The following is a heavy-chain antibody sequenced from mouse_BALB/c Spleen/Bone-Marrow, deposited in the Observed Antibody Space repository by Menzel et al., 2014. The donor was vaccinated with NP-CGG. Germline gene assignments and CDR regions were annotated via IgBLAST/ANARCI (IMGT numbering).Heavy chain of an antibody. CDR3: AKVGYDVGYYAMDY. J-gene: IGHJ4*01. V-gene: IGHV2-5*01. D-gene: IGHD2-2*01. Sequence: QVQLQQSGPGLVQPSQSLSITCTVSGFSLTSYGVHWVRQSPGKGLEWLGVIWRGGSTDYNAAFMSRLSITKDNSKSXVFFKMNSLQADDTAIYYCAKVGYDVGYYAMDYWGQGTSVTVSS. CDR2: IWRGGST. CDR1: GFSLTSYG.